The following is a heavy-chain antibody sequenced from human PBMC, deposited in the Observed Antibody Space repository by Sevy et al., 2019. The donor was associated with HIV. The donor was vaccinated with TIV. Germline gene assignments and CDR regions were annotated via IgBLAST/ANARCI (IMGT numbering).Heavy chain of an antibody. D-gene: IGHD7-27*01. CDR2: VSSDGSEI. Sequence: GESLKISCAVSGFTFSTYAMHWVRQAPGKGLECVAIVSSDGSEINYADSVKGRFTISRDNSRNTLYLQMNSLRTEDTALHYCARDQLGSIDYWGQGTLVTVSS. V-gene: IGHV3-30-3*01. CDR3: ARDQLGSIDY. J-gene: IGHJ4*02. CDR1: GFTFSTYA.